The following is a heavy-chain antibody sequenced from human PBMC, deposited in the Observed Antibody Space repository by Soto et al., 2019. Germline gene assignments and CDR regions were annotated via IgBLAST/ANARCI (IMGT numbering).Heavy chain of an antibody. CDR3: ARGLLWFGELWPFDY. D-gene: IGHD3-10*01. J-gene: IGHJ4*02. Sequence: SETLYLNCTVSGVPISTDDYYWTWIRQPPGKGLEWIGYIYYSGSTYYNWSLKSRVTISIDTSKNQFSLNLSSVTAADTAVYYCARGLLWFGELWPFDYWGQGTLVTVSS. CDR2: IYYSGST. V-gene: IGHV4-30-4*01. CDR1: GVPISTDDYY.